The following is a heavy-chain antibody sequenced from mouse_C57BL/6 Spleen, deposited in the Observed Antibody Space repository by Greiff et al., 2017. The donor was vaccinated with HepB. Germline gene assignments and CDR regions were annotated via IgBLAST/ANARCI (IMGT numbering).Heavy chain of an antibody. CDR3: ARSVYDYGEGYFDV. Sequence: EVHLVESGGGLVQPGGSLSLSCAASGFTFTDYYMSWVRQPPGKALEWLGFIRNKANGYTTEYSASVKGRFTISRDNSQSILYLQMKALRAEDSATYYCARSVYDYGEGYFDVWGQGTTLTVSS. V-gene: IGHV7-3*01. J-gene: IGHJ2*01. D-gene: IGHD2-4*01. CDR1: GFTFTDYY. CDR2: IRNKANGYTT.